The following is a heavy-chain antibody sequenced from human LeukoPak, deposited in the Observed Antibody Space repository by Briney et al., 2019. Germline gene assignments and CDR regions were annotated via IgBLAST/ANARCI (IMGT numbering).Heavy chain of an antibody. V-gene: IGHV3-48*03. CDR1: GFTFSSYE. Sequence: GGSLRLSCAASGFTFSSYEMNWVRQAPGKGLEWVSYISSSGSTIYYADSVKGRFTISRDNAKNSLYLQMNSLRAEDTAVYYCAKVGGTVTFDYWGQGTLVTVSS. CDR3: AKVGGTVTFDY. J-gene: IGHJ4*02. CDR2: ISSSGSTI. D-gene: IGHD4-17*01.